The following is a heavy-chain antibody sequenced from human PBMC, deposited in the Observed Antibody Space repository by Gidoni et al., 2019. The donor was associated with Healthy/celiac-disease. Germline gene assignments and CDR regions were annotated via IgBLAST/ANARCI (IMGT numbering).Heavy chain of an antibody. Sequence: EVQLVESGGGLVQPGGSLRLSCAASGFTFSSYEMNWVRQAPGKGLEWVSYISSSGSTIYYADSVKGRFTISRDNAKNSLYLQMNSLRAEDTAVYYCARARDYDTPAFDYWGQGTLVTVSS. CDR1: GFTFSSYE. J-gene: IGHJ4*02. D-gene: IGHD5-12*01. CDR2: ISSSGSTI. V-gene: IGHV3-48*03. CDR3: ARARDYDTPAFDY.